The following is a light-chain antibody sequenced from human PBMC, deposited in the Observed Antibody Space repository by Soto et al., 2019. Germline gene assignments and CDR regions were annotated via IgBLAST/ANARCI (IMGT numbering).Light chain of an antibody. CDR3: QSYDSSVTLRV. V-gene: IGLV1-40*01. Sequence: QSVLTQPPAVSGAPGQRVTISCTGSISNIGAGYDVHWYQQLPGTAPKHISYGNSNRPSGVPDRFSGSKSGTSASLAITGLQADDEADYYCQSYDSSVTLRVFGTGTKVTVL. CDR2: GNS. J-gene: IGLJ1*01. CDR1: ISNIGAGYD.